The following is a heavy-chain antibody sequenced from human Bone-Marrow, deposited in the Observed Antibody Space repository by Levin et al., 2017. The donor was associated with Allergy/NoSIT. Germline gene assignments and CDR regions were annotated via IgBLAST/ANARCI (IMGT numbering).Heavy chain of an antibody. CDR3: ARTGGGSGWYWAH. J-gene: IGHJ4*02. CDR2: ISAYNGHT. Sequence: GGSLRLSCKSSGSNFKSYGISWVREAPGQGLEWMGWISAYNGHTNYAEKLQGRVSMTTDTSTSTAYLELTNLRSDDTAVYYCARTGGGSGWYWAHWGQGTLVTVSS. V-gene: IGHV1-18*01. D-gene: IGHD6-19*01. CDR1: GSNFKSYG.